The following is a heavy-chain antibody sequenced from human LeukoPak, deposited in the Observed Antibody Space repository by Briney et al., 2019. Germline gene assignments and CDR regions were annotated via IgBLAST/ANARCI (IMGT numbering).Heavy chain of an antibody. V-gene: IGHV1-18*01. CDR1: GYTFTSYG. Sequence: ASVKVSCRASGYTFTSYGINWVRQAPGQGPEWMGWISAYNGNTKYAQNLQGRVTMTTDTSTSTAYMELRSLRSDDTAVYYCTRDLPYSSSWESIDYWGQGTLVTVSS. CDR3: TRDLPYSSSWESIDY. CDR2: ISAYNGNT. J-gene: IGHJ4*02. D-gene: IGHD6-13*01.